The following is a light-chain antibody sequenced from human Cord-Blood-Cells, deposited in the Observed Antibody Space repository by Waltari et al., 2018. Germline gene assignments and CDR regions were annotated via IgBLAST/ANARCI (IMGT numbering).Light chain of an antibody. Sequence: NFMLTQPHSVSESPGKTVTISCTRRSGRIARNYVQRYQQRPGSSPTTVIYEDNQRPSGVPDRFSGSIDSSSSSASLTISGLKTEDEADYYCQSYDSSNVVFGGGTKLTVL. J-gene: IGLJ2*01. CDR3: QSYDSSNVV. CDR2: EDN. CDR1: SGRIARNY. V-gene: IGLV6-57*01.